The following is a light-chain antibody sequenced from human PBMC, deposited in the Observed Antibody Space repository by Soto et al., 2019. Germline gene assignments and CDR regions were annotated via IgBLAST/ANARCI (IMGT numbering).Light chain of an antibody. CDR2: DAS. V-gene: IGKV3D-15*01. CDR3: QQYNTWPPVVT. J-gene: IGKJ4*01. CDR1: QSVSTN. Sequence: EIVMTQSPATLSVSPGERATLSCRASQSVSTNLAWYQQKPGQAPRLLVYDASIRATGIPARFSGSGSGTEFTLTISSRQSADFAVYYCQQYNTWPPVVTFGGGTKVEIK.